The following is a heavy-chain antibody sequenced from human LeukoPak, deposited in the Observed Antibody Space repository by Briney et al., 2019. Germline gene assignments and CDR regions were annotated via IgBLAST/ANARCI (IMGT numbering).Heavy chain of an antibody. CDR3: ARASYDSSGYYFDY. D-gene: IGHD3-22*01. V-gene: IGHV4-30-2*01. J-gene: IGHJ4*02. Sequence: SETLSLTCAVSGGSISSGGYSWSWIRQPPGKGLEWIGYLYRSGSTYSNPSLKSRVPISVDRSKTQCSLKLRSVTAADTPVYYCARASYDSSGYYFDYWGQGTLVTVSS. CDR1: GGSISSGGYS. CDR2: LYRSGST.